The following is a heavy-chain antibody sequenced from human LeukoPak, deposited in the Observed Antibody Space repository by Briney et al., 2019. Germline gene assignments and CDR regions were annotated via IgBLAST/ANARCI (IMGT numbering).Heavy chain of an antibody. CDR1: GFTFDDYG. Sequence: RPGGSLRLSCAASGFTFDDYGMSWVRQAPGKGLEWVSGINWNVGSTGYADSVTGRFTISRDNSKNTLYLQMNSLRAEDTAVYYCARVDDSSGYVDYGGQGTLVTVSS. J-gene: IGHJ4*02. CDR3: ARVDDSSGYVDY. CDR2: INWNVGST. V-gene: IGHV3-20*04. D-gene: IGHD3-22*01.